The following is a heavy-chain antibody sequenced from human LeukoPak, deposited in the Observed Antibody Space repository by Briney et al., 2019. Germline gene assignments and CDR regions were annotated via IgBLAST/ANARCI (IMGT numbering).Heavy chain of an antibody. CDR3: AKTRDYYGSGELYSYFDY. V-gene: IGHV3-23*01. D-gene: IGHD3-10*01. J-gene: IGHJ4*02. Sequence: SVKGRFTISRDNSKNTLYLQMNSLRAEDTAVYYCAKTRDYYGSGELYSYFDYWGQGTLVTVSS.